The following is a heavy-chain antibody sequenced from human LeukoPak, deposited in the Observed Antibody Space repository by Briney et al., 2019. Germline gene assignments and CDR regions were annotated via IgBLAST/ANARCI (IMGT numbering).Heavy chain of an antibody. J-gene: IGHJ4*02. Sequence: ASVKVSCKTSGYTFTGYYIHWVRQAPGQGLEWMGWISAYNGDTNYAQELQGRVTMTTDTSTSTAYMELRSLRSDDTAVYYCARPAERQLRYYFDYWGQGTLVTVSS. CDR2: ISAYNGDT. CDR1: GYTFTGYY. CDR3: ARPAERQLRYYFDY. D-gene: IGHD6-13*01. V-gene: IGHV1-18*04.